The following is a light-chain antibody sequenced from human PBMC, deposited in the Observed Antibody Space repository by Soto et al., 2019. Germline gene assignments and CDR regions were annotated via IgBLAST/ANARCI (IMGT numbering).Light chain of an antibody. Sequence: EIVMTQSPATLSVSPGERXTLSCRASQSVSSNLAWYQQKPGQAPRLLIYGASTRAAGIPARFSGSGSGTEFTLTISSLQSEDFAVYYCQQYNNWPFTFGPGTKVDIK. CDR1: QSVSSN. V-gene: IGKV3-15*01. CDR3: QQYNNWPFT. J-gene: IGKJ3*01. CDR2: GAS.